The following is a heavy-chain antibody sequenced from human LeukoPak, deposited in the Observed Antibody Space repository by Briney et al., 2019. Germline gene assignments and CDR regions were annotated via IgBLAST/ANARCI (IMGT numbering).Heavy chain of an antibody. J-gene: IGHJ3*02. Sequence: ASVKVSCKASGGTFSSYAISWVRQAPGQGLEWMGGIIPIFGTANYAQKFQGRVTVTTDESTSTAYMELSSLRSEDTAVYYCARVHWSGPPGAFDIWGQGTMVTVPS. CDR1: GGTFSSYA. D-gene: IGHD3-3*01. CDR3: ARVHWSGPPGAFDI. CDR2: IIPIFGTA. V-gene: IGHV1-69*05.